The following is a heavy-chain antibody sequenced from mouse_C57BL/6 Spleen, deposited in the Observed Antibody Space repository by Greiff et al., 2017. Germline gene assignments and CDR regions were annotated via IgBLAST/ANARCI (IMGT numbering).Heavy chain of an antibody. CDR2: ISSGGDYI. V-gene: IGHV5-9-1*02. CDR1: GFTFSSYA. CDR3: TRVYDGYFAY. Sequence: EVKLVESGEGLVKPGGSLKLSCAASGFTFSSYAMSWVRQTPEKRLEWVAYISSGGDYIYYADTVKGRFTISRDNARNTLYLQMSSLKSEDTSIYYCTRVYDGYFAYWGQGTLVTVSA. J-gene: IGHJ3*01. D-gene: IGHD2-3*01.